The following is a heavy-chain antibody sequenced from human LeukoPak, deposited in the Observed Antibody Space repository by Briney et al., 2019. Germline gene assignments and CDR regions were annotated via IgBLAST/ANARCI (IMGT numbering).Heavy chain of an antibody. CDR3: ARADSYGYVY. D-gene: IGHD5-18*01. Sequence: ASVKVSCKASGYTFTSYGISWVRQAPGQGLEWMGWINPNSGGTNYAQKFQGWVTMTRDTSISTAYMELSRLRSDDTAVYYCARADSYGYVYWGQGTLVTVSS. CDR2: INPNSGGT. CDR1: GYTFTSYG. V-gene: IGHV1-2*04. J-gene: IGHJ4*02.